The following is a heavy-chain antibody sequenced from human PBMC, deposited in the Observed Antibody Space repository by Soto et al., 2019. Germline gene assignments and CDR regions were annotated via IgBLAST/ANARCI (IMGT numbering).Heavy chain of an antibody. CDR2: ISSSSSYI. V-gene: IGHV3-21*01. CDR1: GFTFSSYS. CDR3: AFLGLLLWYHGAPQDY. Sequence: GGSLRLSCAASGFTFSSYSMNWVRQAPGKGLEWVSSISSSSSYIYYADSVKGRFTISRDNAKNSLYLQMNSLRAEDTAVYYCAFLGLLLWYHGAPQDYWGQGTLVTVSS. J-gene: IGHJ4*02. D-gene: IGHD3-10*01.